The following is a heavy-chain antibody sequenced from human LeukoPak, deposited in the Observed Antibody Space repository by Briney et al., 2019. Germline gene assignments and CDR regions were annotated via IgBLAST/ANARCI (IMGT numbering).Heavy chain of an antibody. CDR1: GFTFSSYE. Sequence: GGSLRLPCAASGFTFSSYEMNWVRQAPGKGLEWVSYISSTGTTIYYADSVKGRFTISRDNAKNSLYLQMNSLRAEDTAVYYCAKTYYSSRAHYYYYYYMDVWGKGTTVTISS. D-gene: IGHD3-10*01. J-gene: IGHJ6*03. CDR3: AKTYYSSRAHYYYYYYMDV. V-gene: IGHV3-48*03. CDR2: ISSTGTTI.